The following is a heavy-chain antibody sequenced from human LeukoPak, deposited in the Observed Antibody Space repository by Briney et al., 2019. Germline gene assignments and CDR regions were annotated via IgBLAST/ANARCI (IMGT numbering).Heavy chain of an antibody. CDR1: GFTFSSYW. CDR3: ARARLYSSSWYWVDYWFDP. Sequence: PGGSLRLSCAASGFTFSSYWMSWVRQAPGKGLEWVAVIWYDGSNKYYADSVKGRFTISRDNSKNTLYLQMNSLRAEDTAVYYCARARLYSSSWYWVDYWFDPWGQGTLVTVSS. D-gene: IGHD6-13*01. J-gene: IGHJ5*02. CDR2: IWYDGSNK. V-gene: IGHV3-33*08.